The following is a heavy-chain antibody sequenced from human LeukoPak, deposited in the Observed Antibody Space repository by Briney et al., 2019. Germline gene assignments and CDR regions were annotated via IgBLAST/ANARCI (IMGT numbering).Heavy chain of an antibody. J-gene: IGHJ4*02. CDR1: GGSISSSSYY. CDR3: ARHVYSSSWFDY. CDR2: IYYSGST. D-gene: IGHD6-13*01. Sequence: PSETLSLTCTVSGGSISSSSYYWGWIRQPPGKGLEWIGSIYYSGSTYYNPPLKSRVTISVDTSKNQLSLKLSSVTAADTAVYYCARHVYSSSWFDYWGQGTLVTVSS. V-gene: IGHV4-39*01.